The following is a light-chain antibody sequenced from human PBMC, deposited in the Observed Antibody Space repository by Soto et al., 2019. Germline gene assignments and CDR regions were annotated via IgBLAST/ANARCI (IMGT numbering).Light chain of an antibody. CDR1: SSNIGSNT. Sequence: QSVLTQSPSTSGTPGQRVTISCSGSSSNIGSNTVNWYQQVPGTAPKLLIYSNNLRPSGVPDRFSGSKSGTSASLAISGLQSEDEADYYCAAWDDSLNGVVFGGGTKVTVL. V-gene: IGLV1-44*01. CDR2: SNN. J-gene: IGLJ2*01. CDR3: AAWDDSLNGVV.